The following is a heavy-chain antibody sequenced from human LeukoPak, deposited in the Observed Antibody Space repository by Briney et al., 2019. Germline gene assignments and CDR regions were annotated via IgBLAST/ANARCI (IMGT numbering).Heavy chain of an antibody. V-gene: IGHV3-7*01. CDR1: GFTFSSHW. Sequence: GGSLRLSCAASGFTFSSHWLSWVRQAPGKGLEWVANIKQDGSEKYYVDSVKGRFTISRDNAKNSLYLEMNSLRAEDTSVYCCARKLMMYTMGWFDPWGQGTLVTVSS. J-gene: IGHJ5*02. D-gene: IGHD2-8*01. CDR2: IKQDGSEK. CDR3: ARKLMMYTMGWFDP.